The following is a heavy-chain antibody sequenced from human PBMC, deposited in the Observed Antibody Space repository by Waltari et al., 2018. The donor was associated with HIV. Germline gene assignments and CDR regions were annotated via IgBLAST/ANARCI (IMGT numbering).Heavy chain of an antibody. CDR2: LSGSGSTA. CDR1: VLNFSNFA. V-gene: IGHV3-23*01. CDR3: AKSMRDLRPSAFDV. J-gene: IGHJ3*01. Sequence: EVQLLESGGGLVQQGGSLRLSCAAYVLNFSNFAMSWVRQAPGKGPEWVSALSGSGSTASYADYVKGRFTISRDFSNNTLFLQMNNLRAEDTAVYFCAKSMRDLRPSAFDVWGQGTMVAISS. D-gene: IGHD2-8*01.